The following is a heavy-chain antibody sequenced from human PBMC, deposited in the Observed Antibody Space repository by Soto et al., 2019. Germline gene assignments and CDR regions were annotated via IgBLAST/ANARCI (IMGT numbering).Heavy chain of an antibody. V-gene: IGHV1-46*01. D-gene: IGHD2-8*01. CDR1: GYTFTSYY. J-gene: IGHJ6*02. CDR2: SNPSGGST. CDR3: ARQARYCTNGVCSAYGMDV. Sequence: QVQLVQSGAEVKKPGASVKVSCKASGYTFTSYYMHWVRQAPGQGLEWMGISNPSGGSTSYAKKFQGRVTMTRDTSTSTVYMELSSLRSEDTAVYYCARQARYCTNGVCSAYGMDVWGQGTTVTVSS.